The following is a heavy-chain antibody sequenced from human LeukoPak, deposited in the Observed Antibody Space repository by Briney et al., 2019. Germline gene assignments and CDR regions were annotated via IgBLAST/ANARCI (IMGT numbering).Heavy chain of an antibody. V-gene: IGHV3-53*01. J-gene: IGHJ4*02. D-gene: IGHD1-26*01. CDR2: IYSDGST. Sequence: GGSLRLSCAASGFIVSGDFMSWVRQAPGKGLEWVSVIYSDGSTYYADSVKGRFTISRDNSKNTLDLQTTGLRAEDTAVYYCARERGRGRDSPWFDYWGQGTLVTASS. CDR1: GFIVSGDF. CDR3: ARERGRGRDSPWFDY.